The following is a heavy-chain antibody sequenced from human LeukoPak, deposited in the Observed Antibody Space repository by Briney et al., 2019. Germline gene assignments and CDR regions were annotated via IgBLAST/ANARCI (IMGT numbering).Heavy chain of an antibody. CDR3: ARDGDGYNYFDY. D-gene: IGHD5-24*01. J-gene: IGHJ4*02. CDR2: ISSSSSYT. V-gene: IGHV3-11*06. Sequence: GGSPRLSCAASGFTFSDYYMSWIRQAPGKGLEWVSYISSSSSYTNYADSVKGRFTISRDNAKNSLYLQMNSLRAEDTAVYYCARDGDGYNYFDYWGQGTLVTVSS. CDR1: GFTFSDYY.